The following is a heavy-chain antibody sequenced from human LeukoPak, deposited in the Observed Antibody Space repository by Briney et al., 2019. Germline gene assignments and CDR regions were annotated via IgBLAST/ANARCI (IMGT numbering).Heavy chain of an antibody. V-gene: IGHV3-53*01. Sequence: GGSLRLSCAASGFTVSSNYMSWVRQAPGKGLEWVSVIYSGGSTYYADSVKGRFTISRDNSKNTLYLQMNSLRAEDTAVYYCARERGYSGYDSFYYFDYWGQGTLVTVSS. CDR1: GFTVSSNY. D-gene: IGHD5-12*01. J-gene: IGHJ4*02. CDR2: IYSGGST. CDR3: ARERGYSGYDSFYYFDY.